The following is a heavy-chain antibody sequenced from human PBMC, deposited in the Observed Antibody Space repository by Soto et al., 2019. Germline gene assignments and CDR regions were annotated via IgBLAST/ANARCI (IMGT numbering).Heavy chain of an antibody. CDR2: ISYDGSNK. V-gene: IGHV3-30-3*01. Sequence: QVQLVESGGGVVQPGRSLRLSCAASGFTFSSYAMHWVRQAPGKGLEWVAVISYDGSNKYYADSVKGRFTISRDNSKNPLYLQMNSLRAEDTAVYYCARAPGRSGINPYGMDVWGQGTTVTVSS. D-gene: IGHD3-10*01. CDR1: GFTFSSYA. CDR3: ARAPGRSGINPYGMDV. J-gene: IGHJ6*02.